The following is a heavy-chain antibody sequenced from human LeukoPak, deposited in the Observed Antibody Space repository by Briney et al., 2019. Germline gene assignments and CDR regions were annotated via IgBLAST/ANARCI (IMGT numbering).Heavy chain of an antibody. V-gene: IGHV3-11*03. CDR2: ISSSSSYT. J-gene: IGHJ4*02. Sequence: GGSLRLSCAASGFTFSDYYMSCIRQAPGKGLEWVSYISSSSSYTNYADSVKGRFTISRDNAKNSLYLQMNSLRAEDTAVYYCARSYYYDSSGYYYDYWGQGTLVTVSS. CDR3: ARSYYYDSSGYYYDY. CDR1: GFTFSDYY. D-gene: IGHD3-22*01.